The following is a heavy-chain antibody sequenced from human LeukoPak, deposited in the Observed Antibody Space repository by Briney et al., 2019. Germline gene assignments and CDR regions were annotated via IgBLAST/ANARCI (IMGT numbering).Heavy chain of an antibody. CDR1: GHSISSGYY. CDR2: FYHSGST. D-gene: IGHD6-13*01. Sequence: PTETLSLTCAVSGHSISSGYYWGWIRQPPGKGLEWIVTFYHSGSTYYNPSLRGRVTISVDTSENEFSLKMTSVTAADTATYYCARDRPLLSSWSWFDPWGQGTLVTVSS. V-gene: IGHV4-38-2*02. J-gene: IGHJ5*02. CDR3: ARDRPLLSSWSWFDP.